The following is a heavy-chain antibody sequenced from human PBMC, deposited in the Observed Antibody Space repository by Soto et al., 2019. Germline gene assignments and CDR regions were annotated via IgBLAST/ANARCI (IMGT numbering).Heavy chain of an antibody. CDR1: GYTFTTYD. J-gene: IGHJ2*01. D-gene: IGHD1-7*01. CDR2: MNPNSGNT. Sequence: ASVKVSCKTSGYTFTTYDINWVRQATGQGLEWMGWMNPNSGNTGYAQKFQGRVTMTRNTSISTAYMELSSLRSEDTAVYYCARRRTYWYFDLWGRGTLVTVSS. V-gene: IGHV1-8*01. CDR3: ARRRTYWYFDL.